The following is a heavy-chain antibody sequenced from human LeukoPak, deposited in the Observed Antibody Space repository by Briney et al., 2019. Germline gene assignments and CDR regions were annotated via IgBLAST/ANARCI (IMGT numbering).Heavy chain of an antibody. V-gene: IGHV4-34*01. Sequence: PSETLSLTCAVYGGSFSGYYWSWIRQPPGKGLEWIGEINHSGSTNYNPSLKSRVTISVDTSKNQFSLKLSSVTAADTAAYYCASFSIAAAGKGGFDYWGQGTLVTVSS. CDR2: INHSGST. D-gene: IGHD6-13*01. CDR3: ASFSIAAAGKGGFDY. J-gene: IGHJ4*02. CDR1: GGSFSGYY.